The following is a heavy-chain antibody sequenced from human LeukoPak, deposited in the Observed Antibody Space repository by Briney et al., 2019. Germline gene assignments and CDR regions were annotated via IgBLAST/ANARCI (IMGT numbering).Heavy chain of an antibody. J-gene: IGHJ6*03. V-gene: IGHV3-21*01. CDR2: ISSSSSYI. CDR1: GFTFSSYS. Sequence: GGSLRLSCAASGFTFSSYSMNWVRQAPGKGLEWVSSISSSSSYIYYADSVKGRFTISRDNAKNSLYLQMNSLRAEDTAVYYCARDTRTTMVRGVSYYMDVWGKGTTVTISS. D-gene: IGHD3-10*01. CDR3: ARDTRTTMVRGVSYYMDV.